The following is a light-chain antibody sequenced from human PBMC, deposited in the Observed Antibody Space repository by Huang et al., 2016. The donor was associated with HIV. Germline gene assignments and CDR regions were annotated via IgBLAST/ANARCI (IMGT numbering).Light chain of an antibody. CDR2: DAA. J-gene: IGKJ5*01. Sequence: EIVLTQSPVTLSLSPGERATLSCRASQSISNYLVWYQQIPGQAPRLLIYDAANRATGIPTRFSGSGSGTDFTLTITSLEPEDFAVYYCQQRRKWPITFGQGTRLEIK. CDR3: QQRRKWPIT. V-gene: IGKV3-11*01. CDR1: QSISNY.